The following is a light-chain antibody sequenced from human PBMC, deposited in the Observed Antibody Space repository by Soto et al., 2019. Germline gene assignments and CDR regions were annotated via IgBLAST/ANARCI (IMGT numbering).Light chain of an antibody. V-gene: IGLV2-23*02. Sequence: QSALTQPASVSGSPGQSITISCTGTSSDVGAYDLVSWYQQQPGKAPKLIIYEVTKRPSGVSNRFSGSKSGNTASLTISGLQAEDEADYYCCPYTGSTTYVFASGTKLTVL. CDR2: EVT. CDR3: CPYTGSTTYV. CDR1: SSDVGAYDL. J-gene: IGLJ1*01.